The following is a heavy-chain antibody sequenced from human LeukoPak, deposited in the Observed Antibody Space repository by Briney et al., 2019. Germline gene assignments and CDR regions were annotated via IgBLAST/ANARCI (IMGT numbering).Heavy chain of an antibody. D-gene: IGHD2-21*01. J-gene: IGHJ4*02. V-gene: IGHV1-2*04. CDR3: ARSGGEAFDY. Sequence: GASVKVSCKVSGYALTELSMHWVRQAPGQGLEWMGWINPNSGGTNYAQKFQGWVTMTRDTSISTAYMELSRLRSDDTAVYYCARSGGEAFDYWGQGTLVTVSS. CDR2: INPNSGGT. CDR1: GYALTELS.